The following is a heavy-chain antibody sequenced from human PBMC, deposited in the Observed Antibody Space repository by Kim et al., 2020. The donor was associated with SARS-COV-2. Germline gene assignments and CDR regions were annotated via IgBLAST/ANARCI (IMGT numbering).Heavy chain of an antibody. D-gene: IGHD6-19*01. J-gene: IGHJ4*02. CDR3: ARVQRSPSYSSGWPGLCDY. CDR2: INPSGGST. CDR1: GYTFTSYY. Sequence: ASVKVSCKASGYTFTSYYMHWVRQAPGQGLEWMGIINPSGGSTSYAQKFQGRVTMTRDTSTSTVYMELSSLRSEDTAVYYCARVQRSPSYSSGWPGLCDYWGQGTLVTVSS. V-gene: IGHV1-46*01.